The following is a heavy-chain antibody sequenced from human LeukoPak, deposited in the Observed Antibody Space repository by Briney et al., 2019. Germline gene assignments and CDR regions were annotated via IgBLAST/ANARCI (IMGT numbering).Heavy chain of an antibody. Sequence: GGSLRLSCAASGFTFSSYWMSWVRQAPGKWLEWVANIKHDVSAKYYVDSVKGRFTISRDNAQSSLYLQMNGLRADDTAVYYCVYRNDFNYWGQGTLVTVSS. D-gene: IGHD1-26*01. J-gene: IGHJ4*02. CDR2: IKHDVSAK. CDR1: GFTFSSYW. CDR3: VYRNDFNY. V-gene: IGHV3-7*02.